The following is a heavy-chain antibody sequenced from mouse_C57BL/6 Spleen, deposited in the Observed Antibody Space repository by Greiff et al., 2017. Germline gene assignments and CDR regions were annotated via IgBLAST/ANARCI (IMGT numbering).Heavy chain of an antibody. Sequence: EVKLMESGGGLVKPGGSLKLSCAASGFTFSDYGMHWVRQAPGKGLEWVAYISSGSSTIYYADTVKGRFTISRDNAKNTLFLQMTSLRSEDTAMYYCARNGHGNYHFDYWGQGTTLTVSS. D-gene: IGHD2-1*01. V-gene: IGHV5-17*01. J-gene: IGHJ2*01. CDR1: GFTFSDYG. CDR3: ARNGHGNYHFDY. CDR2: ISSGSSTI.